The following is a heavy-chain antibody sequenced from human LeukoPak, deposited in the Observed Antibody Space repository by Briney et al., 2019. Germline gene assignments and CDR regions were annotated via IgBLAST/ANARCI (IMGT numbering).Heavy chain of an antibody. CDR2: IFPGDSDT. V-gene: IGHV5-51*01. CDR1: GFSFAYSINGYW. J-gene: IGHJ4*02. CDR3: ARQPNNYNILTGYQGGFFDY. D-gene: IGHD3-9*01. Sequence: GESPQISCKASGFSFAYSINGYWIAWVRQMPGKGLEWMGIIFPGDSDTRYSPSFQGQVTISADKSITTAYLQWNSLKASDSAMYFCARQPNNYNILTGYQGGFFDYWGQGTLVTVSS.